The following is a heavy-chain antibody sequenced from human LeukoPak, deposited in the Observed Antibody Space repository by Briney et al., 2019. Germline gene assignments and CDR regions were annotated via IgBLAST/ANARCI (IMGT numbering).Heavy chain of an antibody. Sequence: GGSLRLSCAASGITFSSYGMHWVRQAPGKGLEWVAVISYDGSNKYYADSVKGRFTISRDNSKNTLYLQMNSLRAEDTAVYYCAKDGSLWFGEFNYFDYWGQGTLVTVSS. CDR3: AKDGSLWFGEFNYFDY. J-gene: IGHJ4*02. CDR1: GITFSSYG. D-gene: IGHD3-10*01. V-gene: IGHV3-30*18. CDR2: ISYDGSNK.